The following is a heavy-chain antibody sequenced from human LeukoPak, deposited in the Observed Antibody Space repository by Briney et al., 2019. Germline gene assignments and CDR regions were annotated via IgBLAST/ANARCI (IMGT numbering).Heavy chain of an antibody. CDR2: SGAYTSNT. D-gene: IGHD5/OR15-5a*01. Sequence: ASGKVSCKASGYTFTSYGISWVRQAPGQGLEWMGWSGAYTSNTNFAQKLQGRVNMTTDTSTSTAYMELRSLRSDDTAVYYCARDSLYEALDYWGRGTLVTVSS. J-gene: IGHJ4*02. CDR1: GYTFTSYG. CDR3: ARDSLYEALDY. V-gene: IGHV1-18*01.